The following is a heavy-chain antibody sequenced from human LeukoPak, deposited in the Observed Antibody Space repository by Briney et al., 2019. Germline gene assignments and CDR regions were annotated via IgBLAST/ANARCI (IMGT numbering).Heavy chain of an antibody. CDR1: GYTFTGYY. CDR2: INPNTGGT. J-gene: IGHJ4*02. D-gene: IGHD3-22*01. CDR3: ARVYSMTVVDRRAYSLAY. V-gene: IGHV1-2*02. Sequence: GASVKVSCTTAGYTFTGYYLHWVRQAPGQGLEWMGRINPNTGGTNFAQMFQGRVTMTRDTSINTAYMELSRLRSDDTAVYYCARVYSMTVVDRRAYSLAYWGQGTLVTVSS.